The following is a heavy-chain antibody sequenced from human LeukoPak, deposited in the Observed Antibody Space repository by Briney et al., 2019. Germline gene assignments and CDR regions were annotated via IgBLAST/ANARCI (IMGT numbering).Heavy chain of an antibody. CDR3: ANHLACGSTSCPPFDY. J-gene: IGHJ4*02. V-gene: IGHV3-21*01. Sequence: GGSPRLSCAASGFTFSSYSMSWVRQAPGKGLEWVSSISDDSNYIYYADSVEGRFTISRDNAKNSLYLQMNSLRAEDTAVYYCANHLACGSTSCPPFDYWGQGTLVTVSS. CDR1: GFTFSSYS. CDR2: ISDDSNYI. D-gene: IGHD2-2*01.